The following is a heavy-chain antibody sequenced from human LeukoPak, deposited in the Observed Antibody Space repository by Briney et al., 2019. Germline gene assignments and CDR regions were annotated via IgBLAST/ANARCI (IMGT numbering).Heavy chain of an antibody. CDR2: IYYSGST. D-gene: IGHD3-10*01. Sequence: PSETLSLTCTVSSGSISTYYWSWIRQPPGKGLEWIGNIYYSGSTNYNPSLKSRVTISVDTSKDQFSLKLNSVTAADTAVYFCARGHWVRGVTLDDWGQGTLVTVSS. V-gene: IGHV4-59*01. J-gene: IGHJ4*02. CDR1: SGSISTYY. CDR3: ARGHWVRGVTLDD.